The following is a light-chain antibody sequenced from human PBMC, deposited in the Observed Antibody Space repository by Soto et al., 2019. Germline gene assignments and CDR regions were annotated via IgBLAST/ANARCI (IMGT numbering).Light chain of an antibody. CDR2: GNT. J-gene: IGLJ3*02. V-gene: IGLV1-40*01. CDR1: SSNIGADYG. CDR3: QSYDSSLSGRV. Sequence: QGVVTQPPSVSGAPGQRVTISCTGSSSNIGADYGVHWYQQVPGTAPKLLIYGNTNRPSGVPDRFSGSKSGTSASLAITGLQAEDEADYYCQSYDSSLSGRVFGGGTKLTVL.